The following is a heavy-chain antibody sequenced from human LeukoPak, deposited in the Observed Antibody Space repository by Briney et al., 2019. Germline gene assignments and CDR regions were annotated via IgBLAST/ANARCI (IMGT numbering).Heavy chain of an antibody. D-gene: IGHD5-18*01. CDR1: GFTFSNYW. Sequence: GGSLRLSCAASGFTFSNYWMHWVRQAPGKGLVWVSRINSDGSSTSYADSVKGRFTISRDNAKNTLYLQMNSLRAEDTAVYYCARGTGYSYGYHYFDYWGQGTLVTVSS. V-gene: IGHV3-74*01. J-gene: IGHJ4*02. CDR2: INSDGSST. CDR3: ARGTGYSYGYHYFDY.